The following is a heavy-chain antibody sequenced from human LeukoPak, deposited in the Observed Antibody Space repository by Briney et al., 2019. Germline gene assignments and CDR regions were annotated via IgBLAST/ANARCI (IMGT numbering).Heavy chain of an antibody. Sequence: SETLSLTCAVYGGSFSGYYWGWIRQPPGKGLEWIGSIYYSGSTYYNPSLKSRVTISVDTSKNQFSPKLSSVTAADTAVYYCASYCSSTSCLRRAFDIWGQGTMVTVSS. CDR3: ASYCSSTSCLRRAFDI. CDR1: GGSFSGYY. D-gene: IGHD2-2*01. CDR2: IYYSGST. V-gene: IGHV4-39*01. J-gene: IGHJ3*02.